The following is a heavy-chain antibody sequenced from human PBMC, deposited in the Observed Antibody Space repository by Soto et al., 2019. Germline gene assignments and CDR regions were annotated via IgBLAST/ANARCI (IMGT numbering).Heavy chain of an antibody. CDR2: IYYSGTT. CDR1: GGSISSGDYY. V-gene: IGHV4-30-4*01. CDR3: AIVLSSSHWFDP. Sequence: QVQLQESGPGLVKPSQTLSLTCTVSGGSISSGDYYWSWIRQPPGKGLEWIGYIYYSGTTYYNPSLKSRLNISVDTSKNQFSLKLSSVTAAATAVYYCAIVLSSSHWFDPWGHGTLVTVSS. D-gene: IGHD6-6*01. J-gene: IGHJ5*02.